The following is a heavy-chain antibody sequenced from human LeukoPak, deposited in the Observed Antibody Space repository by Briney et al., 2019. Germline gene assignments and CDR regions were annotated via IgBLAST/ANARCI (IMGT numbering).Heavy chain of an antibody. J-gene: IGHJ4*02. CDR1: GYSISSGYY. Sequence: SETLSLTCTVSGYSISSGYYWGWIRQPPGKGLEWIGSIYHSGSTYYNPSLKSRVTISVDTSKNQFSLKLSSVTAADTAVYYCARLGNYYDGSGEKPDDYWGQGTLVTVSS. V-gene: IGHV4-38-2*02. CDR3: ARLGNYYDGSGEKPDDY. D-gene: IGHD3-22*01. CDR2: IYHSGST.